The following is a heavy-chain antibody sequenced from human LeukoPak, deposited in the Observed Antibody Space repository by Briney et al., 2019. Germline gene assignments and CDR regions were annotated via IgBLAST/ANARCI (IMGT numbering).Heavy chain of an antibody. J-gene: IGHJ4*02. CDR1: GGSFSGYY. V-gene: IGHV4-34*01. CDR2: INHSGST. Sequence: PSETLSLTCAVYGGSFSGYYWSWIRQPPGKGLEWIGEINHSGSTNYNPSLKSRVTISVDTSKNQFSLKLSSVTAADTAVYYCARTMVRGVVTNDYWGQGTLVTVSS. CDR3: ARTMVRGVVTNDY. D-gene: IGHD3-10*01.